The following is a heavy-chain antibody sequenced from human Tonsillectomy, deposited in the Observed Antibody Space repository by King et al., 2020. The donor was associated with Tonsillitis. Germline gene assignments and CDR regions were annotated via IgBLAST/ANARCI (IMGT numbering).Heavy chain of an antibody. J-gene: IGHJ4*02. CDR2: IYYSGST. V-gene: IGHV4-59*01. Sequence: QLQESGPGLVKPSETLSLTCTVSGASISSYFWTWIRQPPGKALEWIGYIYYSGSTNYNPSLKSRVTISVDTSKSQFSLRLNSVTAADTAMYYCARSYYGSGSYFDYWGQGTLVTVSS. CDR3: ARSYYGSGSYFDY. CDR1: GASISSYF. D-gene: IGHD3-10*01.